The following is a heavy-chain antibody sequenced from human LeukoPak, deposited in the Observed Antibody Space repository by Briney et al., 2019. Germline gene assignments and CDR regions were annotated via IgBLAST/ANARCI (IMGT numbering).Heavy chain of an antibody. CDR3: AKDIIDGDYVFDH. CDR2: ISYDGSNK. D-gene: IGHD4-17*01. Sequence: GRSLRLSCAASGFSFSTYGMHWVRQAPGKGLEWVAVISYDGSNKYYADSVKGRFTISRDNSKNTLYLQMNSLRAEDTAVYYCAKDIIDGDYVFDHRGQGTLVTVSS. CDR1: GFSFSTYG. J-gene: IGHJ4*02. V-gene: IGHV3-30*18.